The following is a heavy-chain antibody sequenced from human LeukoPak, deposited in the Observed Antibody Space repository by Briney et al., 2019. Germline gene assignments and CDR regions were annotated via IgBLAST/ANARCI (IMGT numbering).Heavy chain of an antibody. D-gene: IGHD5-12*01. V-gene: IGHV1-2*04. Sequence: ASVKVSCKASGYTFTGYYMHWVRQAPGQGLEWMGWINPNSGGTNYAQKFQGWATMTRDTSISTAYMELSRLRSDDTAVYYCARAWATDNWFDPWGQGTLVTVSS. J-gene: IGHJ5*02. CDR2: INPNSGGT. CDR1: GYTFTGYY. CDR3: ARAWATDNWFDP.